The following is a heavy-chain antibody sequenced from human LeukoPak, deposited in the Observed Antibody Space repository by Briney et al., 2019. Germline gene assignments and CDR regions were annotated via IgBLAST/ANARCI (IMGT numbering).Heavy chain of an antibody. J-gene: IGHJ4*02. CDR2: ISADGNTK. Sequence: GGSLKLSCAASGFSFSTYGMSWVRQAPGKGLEWVSIISADGNTKCYADSVKGRFTISRDNSKNTLYLQMNSLTADDTAVYYCAKDRGTIFNALNYHFDLWGQGVLVTVSS. V-gene: IGHV3-30*06. D-gene: IGHD3-3*01. CDR1: GFSFSTYG. CDR3: AKDRGTIFNALNYHFDL.